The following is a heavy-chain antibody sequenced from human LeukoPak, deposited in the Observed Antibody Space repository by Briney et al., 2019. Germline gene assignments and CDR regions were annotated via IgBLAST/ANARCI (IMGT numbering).Heavy chain of an antibody. CDR1: GGSISSGSYY. V-gene: IGHV4-61*02. CDR3: ARDAVGHYYGSGSPYYYYYYMDV. D-gene: IGHD3-10*01. J-gene: IGHJ6*03. CDR2: IYTSGST. Sequence: SETLSLTCTVSGGSISSGSYYWSWIRQPAGKGLEWIGRIYTSGSTNYNPSLKSRVTISVDTSKNQFSLKLSSVTAADTAVYYCARDAVGHYYGSGSPYYYYYYMDVWGKGTTVTISS.